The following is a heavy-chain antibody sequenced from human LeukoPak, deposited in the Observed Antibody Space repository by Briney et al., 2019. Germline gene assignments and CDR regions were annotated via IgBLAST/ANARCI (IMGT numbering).Heavy chain of an antibody. Sequence: GGSLRLSCAVSGVTVSSDHMSWVRQAPGKGLEWVSAIYSGGGTYYADSVKGRFTLSRDISKNTLYLQMNSLRAEDTALYYCARDKSYGDSEDYWGQGTPVTVSS. J-gene: IGHJ4*02. CDR3: ARDKSYGDSEDY. V-gene: IGHV3-66*01. CDR1: GVTVSSDH. D-gene: IGHD4-17*01. CDR2: IYSGGGT.